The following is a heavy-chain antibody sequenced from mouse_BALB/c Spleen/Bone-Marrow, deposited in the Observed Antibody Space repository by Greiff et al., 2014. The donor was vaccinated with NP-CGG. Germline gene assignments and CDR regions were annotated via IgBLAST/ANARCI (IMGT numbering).Heavy chain of an antibody. V-gene: IGHV14-3*02. CDR1: GFNIKDTY. CDR2: IDPANGNT. CDR3: ARWLRRYYAMDY. D-gene: IGHD2-2*01. Sequence: SGAELVKPGASVKLSCTASGFNIKDTYMHWVKQRPEQGLEWIGRIDPANGNTKYDPKFQGKATITADTSSNTAYLQLSSPTSEDTAVYYCARWLRRYYAMDYWGQGTSVTVSS. J-gene: IGHJ4*01.